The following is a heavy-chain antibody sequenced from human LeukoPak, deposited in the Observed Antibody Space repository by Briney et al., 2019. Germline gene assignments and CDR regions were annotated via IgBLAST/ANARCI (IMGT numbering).Heavy chain of an antibody. CDR2: INTYNGNT. CDR1: GYTFSSHG. V-gene: IGHV1-18*01. CDR3: ARDDYVSSGWRIDY. Sequence: ASVKVSCKASGYTFSSHGINWVRQAPGQGLEWMGWINTYNGNTRDVQSFQGRVTMTTDTSTSTAYLELRSLRSDDTAIYYCARDDYVSSGWRIDYWGQGTLITVSS. J-gene: IGHJ4*02. D-gene: IGHD6-19*01.